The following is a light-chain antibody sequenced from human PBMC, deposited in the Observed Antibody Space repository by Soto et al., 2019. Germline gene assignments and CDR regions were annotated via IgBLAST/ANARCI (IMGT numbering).Light chain of an antibody. Sequence: DIQMTQSPSSLSASVGDRVTITCRASQGISNYLAWYQQKPGKVPKLLIYAASTLQSGVPSRFSGSGSGTDFTFTISSLQPEDVATYYFQKYNSAPWTFDQGTKVEIK. CDR3: QKYNSAPWT. J-gene: IGKJ1*01. CDR2: AAS. V-gene: IGKV1-27*01. CDR1: QGISNY.